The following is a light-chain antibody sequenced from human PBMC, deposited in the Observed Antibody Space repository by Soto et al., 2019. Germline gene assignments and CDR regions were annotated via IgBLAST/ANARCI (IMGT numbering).Light chain of an antibody. CDR3: QQYNSYST. V-gene: IGKV1-5*03. CDR1: QSISSW. J-gene: IGKJ1*01. CDR2: KAS. Sequence: DLQMTQSPSTLSASVGDRVTITCRASQSISSWLAWYQQKPGKAPKLLIYKASSLESGVPSRFSGSGSGTEFTLTISSLQPDDFATYYCQQYNSYSTFGQGT.